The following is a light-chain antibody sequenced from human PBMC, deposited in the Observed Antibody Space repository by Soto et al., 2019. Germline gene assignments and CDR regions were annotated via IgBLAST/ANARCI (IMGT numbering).Light chain of an antibody. Sequence: EIVLTQSPGTLSLSPGERATLSCRASQSVSSSYLAWYQQKPGQAPRLLIYGASSRATGIPDRFSGSGSGTDFTLTISDVQPEDFAVYYCQQYGSLSWTFGQGTKVDIK. CDR3: QQYGSLSWT. V-gene: IGKV3-20*01. CDR1: QSVSSSY. CDR2: GAS. J-gene: IGKJ1*01.